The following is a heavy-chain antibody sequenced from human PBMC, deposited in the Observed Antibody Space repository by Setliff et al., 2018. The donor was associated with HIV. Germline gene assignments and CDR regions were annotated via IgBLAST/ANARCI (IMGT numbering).Heavy chain of an antibody. V-gene: IGHV4-34*01. J-gene: IGHJ4*02. Sequence: SETLSLTCAVYGGSFSGYYWSWIRQSPGKGLEWIGEINHTGSTNYIPSLKSRLTMSVDTSKNQFSLKLSSVTAADTALYFCARLGDSGYDFRGYFDYWGQGKLVTVSS. CDR2: INHTGST. D-gene: IGHD5-12*01. CDR3: ARLGDSGYDFRGYFDY. CDR1: GGSFSGYY.